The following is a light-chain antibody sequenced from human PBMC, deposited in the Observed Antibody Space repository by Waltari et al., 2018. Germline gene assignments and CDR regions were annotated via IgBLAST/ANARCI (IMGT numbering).Light chain of an antibody. CDR1: GMYDY. CDR2: DVS. Sequence: GMYDYCAGYQQHPDEAPKPMIDDVSKRPSGVSNRYSGSKSGNTASLTISGLQADDEADYYCNSSAGNRAWVFGGGTKLTVL. V-gene: IGLV2-14*04. J-gene: IGLJ3*02. CDR3: NSSAGNRAWV.